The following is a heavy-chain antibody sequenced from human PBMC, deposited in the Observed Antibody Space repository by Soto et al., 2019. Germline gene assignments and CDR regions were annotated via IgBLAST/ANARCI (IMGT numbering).Heavy chain of an antibody. V-gene: IGHV4-59*08. Sequence: SETLSLTCTVSGGSISSYYWSWIRQPPGKGLEWIGYIYYSGSTNYNPSLKSRVTRSVDTSKNQFSLKLSSVTAADTAVYYCARRWGATFDYWGQGTQVTVSS. D-gene: IGHD1-26*01. CDR1: GGSISSYY. CDR3: ARRWGATFDY. CDR2: IYYSGST. J-gene: IGHJ4*02.